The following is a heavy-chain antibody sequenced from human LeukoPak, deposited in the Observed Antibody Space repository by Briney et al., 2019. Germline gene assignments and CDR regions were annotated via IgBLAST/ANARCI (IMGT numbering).Heavy chain of an antibody. CDR1: GFTVSSNY. J-gene: IGHJ4*02. CDR2: IYSGGST. D-gene: IGHD3-10*01. V-gene: IGHV3-53*01. CDR3: AAAGDY. Sequence: GGSLRLFCAASGFTVSSNYMSWVRQAPGKGLEWVSVIYSGGSTYYADSVKGRFTTSRDNAKNLLYLQMNSLRDEDTAVYYCAAAGDYWGQGTLVTVSS.